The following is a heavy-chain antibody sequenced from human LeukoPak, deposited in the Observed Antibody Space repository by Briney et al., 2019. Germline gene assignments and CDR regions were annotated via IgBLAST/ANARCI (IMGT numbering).Heavy chain of an antibody. V-gene: IGHV1-69*05. Sequence: SVKVSCKASGGTFNSYAISWVRQAPGQGLEWMGGIIPIFGTANYAQKFQGRVTITTDESTSTAYMELSSLRSEDTAVYYCARGVVPAANNNWFDPWGQGTLVTVSS. CDR2: IIPIFGTA. J-gene: IGHJ5*02. CDR3: ARGVVPAANNNWFDP. CDR1: GGTFNSYA. D-gene: IGHD2-2*01.